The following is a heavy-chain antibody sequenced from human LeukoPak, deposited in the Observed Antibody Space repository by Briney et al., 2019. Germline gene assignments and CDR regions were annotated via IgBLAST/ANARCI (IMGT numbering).Heavy chain of an antibody. J-gene: IGHJ4*02. Sequence: GGSLRLSCAASGFSFSAYGVHWVRQAPGKGLEWVAVIWYDGSSKDYADSVKGRFTISRDNSKNTLYLQMNSLRAEVTAVYYCTKNRPSYDSSGYYQDYWGQGTLVTVSS. CDR3: TKNRPSYDSSGYYQDY. V-gene: IGHV3-33*06. D-gene: IGHD3-22*01. CDR1: GFSFSAYG. CDR2: IWYDGSSK.